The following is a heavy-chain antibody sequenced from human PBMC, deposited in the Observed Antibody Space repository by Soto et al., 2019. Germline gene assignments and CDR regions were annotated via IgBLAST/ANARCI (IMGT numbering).Heavy chain of an antibody. CDR1: GFTFSSYI. CDR2: ITADGGGT. Sequence: GGSLRLSCTASGFTFSSYIMNWVRQAPGKGLEWISTITADGGGTFYADSVKGRFTISRDNSKNTLYLQMDNLRAADTALYYCAKDRGGSRWPVFDCRAQGTQVIVSS. D-gene: IGHD6-19*01. J-gene: IGHJ1*01. CDR3: AKDRGGSRWPVFDC. V-gene: IGHV3-23*01.